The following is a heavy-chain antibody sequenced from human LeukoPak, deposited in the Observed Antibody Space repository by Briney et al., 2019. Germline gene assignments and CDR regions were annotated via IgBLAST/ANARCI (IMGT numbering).Heavy chain of an antibody. Sequence: PGGSLRLSCAASGFTFSSYSMNWVRQAPGKGLEWVAFIRYDGYYQDYADSVKGRFTISRDNSKNTLYLQMNSLRAEDTAVYYCAKDPPFAYCSGGCYSWFDSWGQGTLVTVSS. CDR1: GFTFSSYS. CDR3: AKDPPFAYCSGGCYSWFDS. D-gene: IGHD2-21*02. CDR2: IRYDGYYQ. J-gene: IGHJ5*01. V-gene: IGHV3-30*02.